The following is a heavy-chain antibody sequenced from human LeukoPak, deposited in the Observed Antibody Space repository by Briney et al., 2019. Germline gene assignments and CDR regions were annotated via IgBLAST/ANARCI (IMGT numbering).Heavy chain of an antibody. D-gene: IGHD2-2*01. J-gene: IGHJ6*02. CDR2: IYYSGST. CDR3: ARSPYCSSTSCPAAYYYYYGVDV. Sequence: PSETLSLTCTVSGGSISSYYWSWIRQPPGKGLEWIGYIYYSGSTNYNPSLKIRVTISADPSKNQFALKLSSVTAADTAVYYCARSPYCSSTSCPAAYYYYYGVDVWGQGTTVTVSS. V-gene: IGHV4-59*08. CDR1: GGSISSYY.